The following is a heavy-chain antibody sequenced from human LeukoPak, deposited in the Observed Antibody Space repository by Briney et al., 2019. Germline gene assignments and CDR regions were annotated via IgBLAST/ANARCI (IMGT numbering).Heavy chain of an antibody. CDR3: AKDADYGGNSRFHYYFDY. Sequence: GGSLRLSCAASGFTFSSYAMSWVRQAPGKGLEWVSAISVSGGSTYYADSVKGRFTISRDNSKYTLDLQMNSLRAEDTAVYYCAKDADYGGNSRFHYYFDYWGQGTLVTVSS. V-gene: IGHV3-23*01. J-gene: IGHJ4*02. CDR1: GFTFSSYA. D-gene: IGHD4-23*01. CDR2: ISVSGGST.